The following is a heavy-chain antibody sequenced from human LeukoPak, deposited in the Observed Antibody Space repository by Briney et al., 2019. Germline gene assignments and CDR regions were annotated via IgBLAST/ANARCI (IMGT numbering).Heavy chain of an antibody. D-gene: IGHD1-26*01. V-gene: IGHV1-69*13. Sequence: ASVKVSCKASGGTFSSYAISWVRQAPGQGLEWMGGIIPIFGTANYAQKFQGRVTITADESTSTAYMELSSLRSEDTAVYYCARDRVVGATAAFDYWGHGTLVTVSS. J-gene: IGHJ4*01. CDR2: IIPIFGTA. CDR3: ARDRVVGATAAFDY. CDR1: GGTFSSYA.